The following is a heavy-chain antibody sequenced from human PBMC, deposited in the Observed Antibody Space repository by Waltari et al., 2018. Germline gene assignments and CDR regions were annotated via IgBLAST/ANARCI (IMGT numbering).Heavy chain of an antibody. CDR2: IIPIFGTA. J-gene: IGHJ3*02. CDR1: GGTFSSYA. Sequence: QVQLVQSGAEVKKPGSSVKVSCKASGGTFSSYAISWVRQAPGQGLEWMVGIIPIFGTANDAQKFQGRVTITADESTSTAYMELSSLRSEDTAVYYCASRVNGSGSYYIAFDIWGQGTMVTVSS. V-gene: IGHV1-69*13. D-gene: IGHD3-10*01. CDR3: ASRVNGSGSYYIAFDI.